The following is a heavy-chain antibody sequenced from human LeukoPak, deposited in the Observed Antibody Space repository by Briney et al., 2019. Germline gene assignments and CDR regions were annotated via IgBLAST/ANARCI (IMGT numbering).Heavy chain of an antibody. D-gene: IGHD6-19*01. V-gene: IGHV3-23*01. CDR3: AKDCEQWLVLGAFDI. J-gene: IGHJ3*02. CDR2: ISGSGGST. CDR1: GFTFSSYA. Sequence: GGSMRLSCAASGFTFSSYAMSWVRQAPGKGLEWVSAISGSGGSTYYADSVKGRFTISRDNSKNTLYLQMNSLRAEDTAVYYCAKDCEQWLVLGAFDIWGQGTMVTVSS.